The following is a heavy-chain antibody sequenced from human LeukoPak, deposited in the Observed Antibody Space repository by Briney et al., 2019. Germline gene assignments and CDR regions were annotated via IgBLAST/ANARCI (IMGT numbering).Heavy chain of an antibody. CDR2: IRYDGSNK. Sequence: GGSLRLSCAASGFTFISYGMHWVRQAPGKGLEWVTFIRYDGSNKYYADSVKGRFTISRDNSKNTLYLQMNSLRAEDTAVYYCAKDPTMVRGVIITRYQYYYMDVWGKGTTVTVSS. CDR3: AKDPTMVRGVIITRYQYYYMDV. J-gene: IGHJ6*03. V-gene: IGHV3-30*02. CDR1: GFTFISYG. D-gene: IGHD3-10*01.